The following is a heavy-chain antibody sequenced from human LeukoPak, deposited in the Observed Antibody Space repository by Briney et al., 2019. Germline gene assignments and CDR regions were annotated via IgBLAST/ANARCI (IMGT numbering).Heavy chain of an antibody. J-gene: IGHJ4*02. CDR2: ISGSGGST. Sequence: GGSLRLSCAASGFTFSSYAMSWVRQAPGKGLEWVSAISGSGGSTYYADSVKGRFTISRDNSKNTLYLQMNSLRAEDTAVYYCAKDRLWGSSRPTLVDYWGQGTLVTVSS. CDR1: GFTFSSYA. V-gene: IGHV3-23*01. D-gene: IGHD3-16*02. CDR3: AKDRLWGSSRPTLVDY.